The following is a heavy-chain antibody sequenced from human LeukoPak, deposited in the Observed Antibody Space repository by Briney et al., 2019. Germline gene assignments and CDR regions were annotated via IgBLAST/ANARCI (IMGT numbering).Heavy chain of an antibody. D-gene: IGHD2-21*02. CDR1: GYTFTSYG. J-gene: IGHJ6*02. Sequence: GASVKVSCKASGYTFTSYGIRWVRQAPGQGLEWMGWISAYNGNTNYAQKLQGRVTMTTDTSTSTAYMELSSLRSEDTAVYYCARGGYIVVVTAMNDYYYYGMDVWGQGTTVTVSS. CDR2: ISAYNGNT. V-gene: IGHV1-18*01. CDR3: ARGGYIVVVTAMNDYYYYGMDV.